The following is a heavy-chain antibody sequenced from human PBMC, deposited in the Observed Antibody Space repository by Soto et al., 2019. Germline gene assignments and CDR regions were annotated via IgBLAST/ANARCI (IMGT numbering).Heavy chain of an antibody. V-gene: IGHV4-31*03. CDR1: GGSISSGGYY. CDR3: ARDVDRNYYDSSGYSNAFDI. CDR2: IYYSGST. D-gene: IGHD3-22*01. Sequence: TSETLSLTCTVSGGSISSGGYYWSWIRQHPGKGLEWIGYIYYSGSTYYNPSLKSRVTISVDTSKNQFSLKLSSVTAADAAVYYCARDVDRNYYDSSGYSNAFDIWGQGTMVTVSS. J-gene: IGHJ3*02.